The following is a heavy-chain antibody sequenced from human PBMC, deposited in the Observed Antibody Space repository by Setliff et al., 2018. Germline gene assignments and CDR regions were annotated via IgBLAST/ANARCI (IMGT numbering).Heavy chain of an antibody. J-gene: IGHJ4*02. D-gene: IGHD2-2*01. Sequence: PGGSLRLSCAASGFTFSTYTMNWVRQAPGKGLEWVSSIDTSSSYIYYADSVKGRFTISRDNAENSLDLQMNSLRAEDTAVYYCARSESCGATNCSPFDYWGQGTLVTVSS. CDR3: ARSESCGATNCSPFDY. CDR1: GFTFSTYT. V-gene: IGHV3-21*01. CDR2: IDTSSSYI.